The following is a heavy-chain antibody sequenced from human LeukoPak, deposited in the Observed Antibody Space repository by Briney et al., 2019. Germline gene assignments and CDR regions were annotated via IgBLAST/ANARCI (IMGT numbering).Heavy chain of an antibody. CDR2: IYHSGST. Sequence: PSETLSLTCALSGYSISSGYYWGWIRQPPGKGLEWIGTIYHSGSTYYNPSLKSRVTISVETSKDQVSLKLSSVTAADTAVYYCARRGPGYCTNGVCLKSGYYYMDVWGKGTTVTVSS. CDR1: GYSISSGYY. J-gene: IGHJ6*03. V-gene: IGHV4-38-2*01. CDR3: ARRGPGYCTNGVCLKSGYYYMDV. D-gene: IGHD2-8*01.